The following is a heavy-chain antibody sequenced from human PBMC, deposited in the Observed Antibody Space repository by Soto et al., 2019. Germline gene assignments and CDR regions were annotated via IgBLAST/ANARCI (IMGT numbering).Heavy chain of an antibody. J-gene: IGHJ5*02. CDR2: MSPSSGNN. CDR3: GSARPLPPGSRDA. CDR1: GYTFTDSD. D-gene: IGHD6-6*01. V-gene: IGHV1-8*01. Sequence: QVQLVQSGAEVKKPGASVKVSCKASGYTFTDSDVNWVRQAPGQGLEWMGWMSPSSGNNGYAQKFQGSVTMTRNTSQNTADMELSSLRSEDTAVYYRGSARPLPPGSRDALRQEAVVMVSS.